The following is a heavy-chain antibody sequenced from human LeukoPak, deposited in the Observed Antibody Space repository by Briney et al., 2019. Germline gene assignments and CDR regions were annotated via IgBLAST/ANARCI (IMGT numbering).Heavy chain of an antibody. V-gene: IGHV1-18*01. D-gene: IGHD3-3*01. Sequence: ASVKVSCTASGYTFTTYGITWVRQAPGQGLEWMGWISAYNGNTNFAQKLQGRLTMTTDTSTSTAYMELRSLTSDDTAVYYCARARISILGVLTPDYWSQGTLVTVSS. CDR3: ARARISILGVLTPDY. CDR1: GYTFTTYG. J-gene: IGHJ4*02. CDR2: ISAYNGNT.